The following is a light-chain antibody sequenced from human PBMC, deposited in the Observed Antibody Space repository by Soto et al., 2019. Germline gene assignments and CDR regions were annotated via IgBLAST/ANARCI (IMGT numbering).Light chain of an antibody. V-gene: IGLV2-14*01. CDR3: CSYTTSNTFV. CDR2: HVT. Sequence: QSVLTQPACVSGSLGQSITISCSGTSSDVGAYNYVSWYQQYPGKAPKLMIYHVTDRPSGVSNRFSGSKSGNTASLTISGLQAEDEADYYCCSYTTSNTFVFGTGTKVTVL. CDR1: SSDVGAYNY. J-gene: IGLJ1*01.